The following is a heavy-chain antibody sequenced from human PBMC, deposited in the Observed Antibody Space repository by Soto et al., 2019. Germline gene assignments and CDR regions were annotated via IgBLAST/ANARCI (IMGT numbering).Heavy chain of an antibody. CDR2: INHSGST. J-gene: IGHJ6*03. CDR3: ARGRSRWFGTDIVYYYYYMDV. D-gene: IGHD3-10*01. CDR1: GGSFSGCY. V-gene: IGHV4-34*01. Sequence: SETLSLTCAVYGGSFSGCYWSWIRQPPGKGLEWIGEINHSGSTNYNPSLKSRVTISVDTSKNQFSLKLSSVTAADTAVYYCARGRSRWFGTDIVYYYYYMDVWGKGTTVTVSS.